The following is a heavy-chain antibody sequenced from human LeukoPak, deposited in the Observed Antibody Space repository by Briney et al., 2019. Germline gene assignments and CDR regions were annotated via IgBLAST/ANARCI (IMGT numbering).Heavy chain of an antibody. Sequence: PGGSLRLSCAASGFTVSSNYMSWVRQAPGKGLEWVSVIYSGDSTYYADSVKGRFTISKDNSKNTLYLQMNSLRAEDTAVYYCAKGALLLWFGELFDYWGQGTLVTVSS. D-gene: IGHD3-10*01. V-gene: IGHV3-66*01. CDR3: AKGALLLWFGELFDY. CDR2: IYSGDST. CDR1: GFTVSSNY. J-gene: IGHJ4*02.